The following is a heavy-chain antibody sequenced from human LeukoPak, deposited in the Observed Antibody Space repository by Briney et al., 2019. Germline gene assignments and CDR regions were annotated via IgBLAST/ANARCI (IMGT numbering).Heavy chain of an antibody. CDR2: IIPIIAIA. Sequence: SVKVSCKASGGTFINYIINWVRQAPGQGLERMGRIIPIIAIANYAQRFQGRVTITADRSTSSAYMELSSLRSEDTAVYYCATEPLEVGELDYDYQYYMDVWGKGTTVTVSS. V-gene: IGHV1-69*04. CDR1: GGTFINYI. D-gene: IGHD1-1*01. J-gene: IGHJ6*03. CDR3: ATEPLEVGELDYDYQYYMDV.